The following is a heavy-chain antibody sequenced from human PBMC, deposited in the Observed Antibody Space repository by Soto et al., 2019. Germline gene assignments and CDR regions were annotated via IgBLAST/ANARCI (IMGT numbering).Heavy chain of an antibody. CDR1: GDSVSSKSSG. D-gene: IGHD3-9*01. V-gene: IGHV6-1*01. J-gene: IGHJ5*01. Sequence: QTLSLTCVISGDSVSSKSSGWSWIRQSPSRGLEWLGRTYYRSKWYIDYAVSVKSRISINPDISKNQFSLQLSSVTPEDTAVYYCVRGFFLAGGPLSWFYSCGQGTLVPVSS. CDR3: VRGFFLAGGPLSWFYS. CDR2: TYYRSKWYI.